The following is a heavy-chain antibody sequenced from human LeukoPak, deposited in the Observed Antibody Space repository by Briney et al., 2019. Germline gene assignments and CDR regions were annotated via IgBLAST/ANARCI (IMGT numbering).Heavy chain of an antibody. D-gene: IGHD3-10*01. CDR1: GGSISSSSYY. CDR3: ARDLSGSYDY. J-gene: IGHJ4*02. Sequence: RPSETLSHTCTVSGGSISSSSYYWGWIRQPPGKGLEWIGSIYYSGSTYYNPSLKSRVTISVDTSKNQFSLKLSSVTAADTAVYYCARDLSGSYDYWGQGTLVTVSS. V-gene: IGHV4-39*07. CDR2: IYYSGST.